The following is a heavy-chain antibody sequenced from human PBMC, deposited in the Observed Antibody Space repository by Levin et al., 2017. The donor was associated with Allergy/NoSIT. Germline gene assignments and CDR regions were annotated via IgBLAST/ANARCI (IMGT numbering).Heavy chain of an antibody. J-gene: IGHJ4*02. Sequence: GESLKISCAASGFTFSSYEMNWVRQAPGKGLEWISYISISGSTIYYADSVKGRFSISRDNAKKSLYLQMNGLRGEDTAVYYCARDSTGSGSFDYWGQGTLVNVPS. CDR3: ARDSTGSGSFDY. CDR2: ISISGSTI. D-gene: IGHD3-10*01. V-gene: IGHV3-48*03. CDR1: GFTFSSYE.